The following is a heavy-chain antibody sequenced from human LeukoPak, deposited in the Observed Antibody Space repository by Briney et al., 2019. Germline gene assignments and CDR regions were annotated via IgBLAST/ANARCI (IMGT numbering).Heavy chain of an antibody. CDR3: AELGITMIGGV. CDR2: IKQDRSEK. CDR1: GFTFSNYW. V-gene: IGHV3-7*01. J-gene: IGHJ6*04. D-gene: IGHD3-10*02. Sequence: PGGSLRLSCAASGFTFSNYWMSWVRQAPGKGLEWAANIKQDRSEKYYVDSVKGRFTISRDNAKNSLYLQMNSLRAEDTAVYYCAELGITMIGGVWGKGTTVTISS.